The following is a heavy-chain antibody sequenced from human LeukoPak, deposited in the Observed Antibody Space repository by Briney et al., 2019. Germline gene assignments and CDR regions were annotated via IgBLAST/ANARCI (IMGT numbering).Heavy chain of an antibody. CDR3: ARGGYCGGDCYFYY. Sequence: PSQTLSLTCTVSGGSISSGSYYWSWIRQPAGKGLEWIVRIYTSGSTNYNPSLKRRLTIPVDTSKNQFSLKLSSVTAADTAVYYCARGGYCGGDCYFYYWGQGTLVTVSS. CDR1: GGSISSGSYY. V-gene: IGHV4-61*02. D-gene: IGHD2-21*02. J-gene: IGHJ4*02. CDR2: IYTSGST.